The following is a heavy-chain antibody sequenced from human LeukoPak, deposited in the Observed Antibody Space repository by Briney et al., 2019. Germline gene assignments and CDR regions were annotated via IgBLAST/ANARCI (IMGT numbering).Heavy chain of an antibody. CDR2: ISSSGSTI. J-gene: IGHJ3*02. D-gene: IGHD2-2*01. CDR3: ASEYCSSTSCYGDAFDI. V-gene: IGHV3-48*03. Sequence: PGGSLRLSCAASGFTFSCYEMNWVRQAPGKGLEWVSYISSSGSTIYYADSVKGRFTISRDNAKNSLYLQMNSLRAEDTAVYYCASEYCSSTSCYGDAFDIWGQGTMVTVSS. CDR1: GFTFSCYE.